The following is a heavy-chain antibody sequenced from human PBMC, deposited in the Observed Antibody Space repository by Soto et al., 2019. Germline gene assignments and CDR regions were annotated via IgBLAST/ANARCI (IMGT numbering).Heavy chain of an antibody. CDR2: IKSKTDGGTT. D-gene: IGHD3-10*01. V-gene: IGHV3-15*07. J-gene: IGHJ3*02. Sequence: EVQLVESGGGLVKPGGSLRLSCAASGFTFSNAWMNWVRQAPGKGLEWVGRIKSKTDGGTTDYAAPVKGRFTISRDDSKNTLYLQMNSLKTEDTAVYYCTTDLVQLLWFEELSNPDAFDIWGQGTMVTVSS. CDR3: TTDLVQLLWFEELSNPDAFDI. CDR1: GFTFSNAW.